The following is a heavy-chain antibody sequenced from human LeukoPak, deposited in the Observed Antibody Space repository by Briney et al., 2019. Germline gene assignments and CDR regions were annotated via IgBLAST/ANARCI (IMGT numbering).Heavy chain of an antibody. V-gene: IGHV4-39*07. CDR1: GGSISSSSYY. Sequence: SETLSLTCTVSGGSISSSSYYWGWIRQPPGKGLEWIGSIYYSGSTYYNPSLKSRVTISVDTSKNQFSLKLSSVTAADTAVYYCARSGYDFWSDYFDYWGQGTLVTVSS. CDR3: ARSGYDFWSDYFDY. CDR2: IYYSGST. J-gene: IGHJ4*02. D-gene: IGHD3-3*01.